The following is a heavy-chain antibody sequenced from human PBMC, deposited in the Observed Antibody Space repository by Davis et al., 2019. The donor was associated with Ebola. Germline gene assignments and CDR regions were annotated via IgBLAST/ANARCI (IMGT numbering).Heavy chain of an antibody. CDR3: ARGNRLYATLNR. J-gene: IGHJ4*02. Sequence: SETLSLTCAVYGGSFSGYYWSWIRQPPGKGLAWIGEINHSGSTNYNPSLKSRVTISVDTSKNQFSLKLSSVTAADTAVYYCARGNRLYATLNRWGQGTLVTVSS. V-gene: IGHV4-34*01. D-gene: IGHD1-14*01. CDR2: INHSGST. CDR1: GGSFSGYY.